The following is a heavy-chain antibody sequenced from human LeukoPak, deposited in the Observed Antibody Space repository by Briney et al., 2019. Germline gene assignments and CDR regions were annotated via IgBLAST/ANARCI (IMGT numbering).Heavy chain of an antibody. CDR3: AKTERFGLRRPYFDY. V-gene: IGHV3-23*01. CDR2: ISGNSVST. CDR1: GFTFDDYG. Sequence: GGSLRLSCAASGFTFDDYGMTWVRQAPGKGLEWVSAISGNSVSTYYADSVKGRFTISRDNSKNTLYLQMNSLRAEDTAVYYCAKTERFGLRRPYFDYWGQGTLVTVSS. D-gene: IGHD3-10*01. J-gene: IGHJ4*02.